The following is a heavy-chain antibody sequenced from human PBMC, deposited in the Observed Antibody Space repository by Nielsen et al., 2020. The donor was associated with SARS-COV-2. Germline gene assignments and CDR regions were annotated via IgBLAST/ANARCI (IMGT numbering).Heavy chain of an antibody. V-gene: IGHV3-23*01. Sequence: GESLKISCAASGFTFSSYAMSWVRQAPGKGLEWVSAISGSGGSTYYADSVKGRFTISRDNSKNTLYLQMNSLRAEDTAVYYCAKVTGFCSSTSCWFSSYYFDYWGQGTLVTVSS. J-gene: IGHJ4*02. CDR2: ISGSGGST. CDR1: GFTFSSYA. CDR3: AKVTGFCSSTSCWFSSYYFDY. D-gene: IGHD2-2*01.